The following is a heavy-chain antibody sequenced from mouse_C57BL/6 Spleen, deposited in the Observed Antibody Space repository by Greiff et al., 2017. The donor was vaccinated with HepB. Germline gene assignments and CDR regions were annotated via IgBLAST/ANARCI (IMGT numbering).Heavy chain of an antibody. CDR3: ARNSNYDYAMDY. V-gene: IGHV8-12*01. CDR1: GFSLSTSGMG. Sequence: QVTLKVSGPGILQSSQTLSLTCSFSGFSLSTSGMGVSWIRQPSGKGLEWLAHIYWDDDKRYNPSLKSRLTISKDTSRNQVFLKITSVDTADTATYYCARNSNYDYAMDYWGQGTSVTVSS. CDR2: IYWDDDK. J-gene: IGHJ4*01. D-gene: IGHD2-5*01.